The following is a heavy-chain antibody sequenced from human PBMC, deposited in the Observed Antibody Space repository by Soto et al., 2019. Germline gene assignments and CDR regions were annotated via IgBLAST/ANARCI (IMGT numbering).Heavy chain of an antibody. V-gene: IGHV5-10-1*01. J-gene: IGHJ6*02. CDR2: IDPSDSYT. Sequence: PGESLKISCKGSGYSITSYWISWVRQMPGKGLEWMGRIDPSDSYTNYSPSFQGHVTISADKSISTAYLQWSSLKASDTAMYYCARQGYYDSRAYYYYGMDVWRQGTTVTVSS. CDR1: GYSITSYW. D-gene: IGHD3-22*01. CDR3: ARQGYYDSRAYYYYGMDV.